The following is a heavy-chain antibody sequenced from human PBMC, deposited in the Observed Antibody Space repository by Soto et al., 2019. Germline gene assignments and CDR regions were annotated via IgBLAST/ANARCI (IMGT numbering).Heavy chain of an antibody. J-gene: IGHJ4*02. CDR1: GFTFSSYA. CDR3: AKDRGSSPDPDY. CDR2: ISGSGGST. Sequence: PGGSLTLSCAASGFTFSSYAMSWVRQAPGKGLEWVSAISGSGGSTYYADSVKGWFTISRDNSKNTLYLQMNSLRAEDTAVYYCAKDRGSSPDPDYWGQGTLVTVSS. D-gene: IGHD6-13*01. V-gene: IGHV3-23*01.